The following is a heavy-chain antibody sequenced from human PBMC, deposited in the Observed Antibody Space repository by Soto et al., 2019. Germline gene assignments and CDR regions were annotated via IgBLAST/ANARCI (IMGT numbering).Heavy chain of an antibody. J-gene: IGHJ6*02. CDR3: ARGPGSSSWYSYYYGMDV. CDR1: GGSFSGYY. V-gene: IGHV4-34*01. D-gene: IGHD6-13*01. Sequence: SETLSLTCAVYGGSFSGYYWSWIRQPPGKGLEWIEEINHSGSTNYNPSLKSRVTISVDTSKNQFSLKLSSVTAADTAVYYCARGPGSSSWYSYYYGMDVWGQGTTVTVSS. CDR2: INHSGST.